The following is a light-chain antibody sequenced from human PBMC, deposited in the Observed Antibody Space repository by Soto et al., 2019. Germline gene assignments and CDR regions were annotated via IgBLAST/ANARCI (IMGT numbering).Light chain of an antibody. Sequence: EIVLTQSPGTGSLSPGERATLSCRTSQSVSSRYSAWYQQKPGQAHRHLIYGASSRATGIPDRFSGSGSGTDFTLTISRLEPEDFAVYYCQQYGSSQWTFGQGTKVDIK. V-gene: IGKV3-20*01. J-gene: IGKJ1*01. CDR2: GAS. CDR3: QQYGSSQWT. CDR1: QSVSSRY.